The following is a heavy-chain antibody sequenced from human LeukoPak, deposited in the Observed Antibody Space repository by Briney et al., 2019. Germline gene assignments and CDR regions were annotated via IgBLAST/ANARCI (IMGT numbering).Heavy chain of an antibody. D-gene: IGHD3-10*01. CDR2: IYTSGST. V-gene: IGHV4-61*02. CDR3: ARHSLRFGEFY. Sequence: SSQTLSVTCAVPGGSISSGSYYWGWVRQPAGKGLEWIVRIYTSGSTNYNPSLQSRVTISVYTSKNQFSLKLSSVTAADTAVYYCARHSLRFGEFYWGQGTLVTVSS. CDR1: GGSISSGSYY. J-gene: IGHJ4*02.